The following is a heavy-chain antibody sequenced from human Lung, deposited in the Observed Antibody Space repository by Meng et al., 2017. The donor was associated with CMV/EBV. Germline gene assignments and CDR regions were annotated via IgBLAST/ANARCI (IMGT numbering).Heavy chain of an antibody. CDR1: GGSIGSGGYY. V-gene: IGHV4-31*03. CDR3: AREAGRDGYATPKFDY. Sequence: QGTLQESGQGLLKPSQTLSLTCTVSGGSIGSGGYYWSWIRQHPGKGLEWIGYIYYTGSTFYNPSLKSRVTISVDTSKNQFSLKLIPATAADTAVYYCAREAGRDGYATPKFDYWGQGTLVTVSS. CDR2: IYYTGST. D-gene: IGHD5-24*01. J-gene: IGHJ4*02.